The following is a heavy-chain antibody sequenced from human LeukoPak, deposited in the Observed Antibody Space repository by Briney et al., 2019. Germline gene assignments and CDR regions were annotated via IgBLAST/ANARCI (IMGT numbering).Heavy chain of an antibody. CDR3: ARAGFDWLLSPFDY. V-gene: IGHV4-59*01. CDR2: IYYSGST. Sequence: SETLSLTCTVSGGSISSYYWSWIRQPPGKGLEWIGYIYYSGSTNYNPSLKSRVTISVDTSKNQFSLKLSSVTAADTAVYYCARAGFDWLLSPFDYWGQGTLVTVSS. D-gene: IGHD3-9*01. J-gene: IGHJ4*02. CDR1: GGSISSYY.